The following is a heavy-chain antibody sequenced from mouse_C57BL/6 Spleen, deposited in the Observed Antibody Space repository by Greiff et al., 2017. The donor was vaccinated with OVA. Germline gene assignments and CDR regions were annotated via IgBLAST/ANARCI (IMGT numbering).Heavy chain of an antibody. Sequence: VQLQQSGAELVKPGASVKMSCKASGYTFTSYWITWVKQRPGQGLEWIGDIYPGSGSTNYNEKFKSKATLTVDTSSSTAYMQLSSLTSEDSAVYYCARGGYDYDEYYAMDYWGQGTSVTVSS. CDR3: ARGGYDYDEYYAMDY. CDR2: IYPGSGST. V-gene: IGHV1-55*01. J-gene: IGHJ4*01. CDR1: GYTFTSYW. D-gene: IGHD2-4*01.